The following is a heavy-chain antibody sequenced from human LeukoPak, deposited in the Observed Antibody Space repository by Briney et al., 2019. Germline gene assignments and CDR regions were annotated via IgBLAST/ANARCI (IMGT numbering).Heavy chain of an antibody. V-gene: IGHV3-21*01. Sequence: GSLRLSCAASGFTFSSYSMNWVRQAPGKGLEWVSSISSSSSYIYYADSVKGRFTISRDNAKNSLYLQMNSLRAEDTAVYYCARDQDYYGSGSYYGDAFDIWGQGTMVTVSS. J-gene: IGHJ3*02. CDR3: ARDQDYYGSGSYYGDAFDI. CDR2: ISSSSSYI. CDR1: GFTFSSYS. D-gene: IGHD3-10*01.